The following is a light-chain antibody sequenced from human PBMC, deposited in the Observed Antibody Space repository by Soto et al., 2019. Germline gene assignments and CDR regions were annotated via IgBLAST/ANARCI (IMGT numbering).Light chain of an antibody. CDR1: QSISSW. CDR2: DDS. J-gene: IGKJ2*01. CDR3: HHYNSRYT. Sequence: DIQMTQSPSTLPASVGDRVTITCRASQSISSWLAWYQQKPGKAPKLLIYDDSSLESGVPSRFSGSGSGTEFTLTSRSLQPDDFATYYCHHYNSRYTLGQGTKLEIK. V-gene: IGKV1-5*01.